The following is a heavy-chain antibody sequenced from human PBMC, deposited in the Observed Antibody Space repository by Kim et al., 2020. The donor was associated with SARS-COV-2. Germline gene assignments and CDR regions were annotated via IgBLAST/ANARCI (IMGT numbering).Heavy chain of an antibody. CDR3: ARDSPRAAGVIR. CDR2: ISSSSSYI. CDR1: GFTFSNYS. D-gene: IGHD6-13*01. J-gene: IGHJ4*02. Sequence: GGSLRLSCATSGFTFSNYSMNWVRQAPGKGLEWFSSISSSSSYIYYGDSVKGRFTTARDNGKKSLYLQMNSLRAEDTAVYYCARDSPRAAGVIRWGQGTL. V-gene: IGHV3-21*01.